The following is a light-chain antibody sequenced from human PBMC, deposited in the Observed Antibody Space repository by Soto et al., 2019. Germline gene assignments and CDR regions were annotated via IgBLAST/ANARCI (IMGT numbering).Light chain of an antibody. Sequence: DIQMTQSPSSLSASVGDRVIITCRASQGIGNYLAWYQQRPGKVPKLLIYAASTLQSGVPSRFSGSGSGPDFTLTISSLQPEDVATYYCQKYDHAPLTFGGGTKVEIK. CDR3: QKYDHAPLT. J-gene: IGKJ4*01. CDR2: AAS. CDR1: QGIGNY. V-gene: IGKV1-27*01.